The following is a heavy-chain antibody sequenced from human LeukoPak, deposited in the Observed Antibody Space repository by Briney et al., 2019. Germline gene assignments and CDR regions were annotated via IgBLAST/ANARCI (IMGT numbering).Heavy chain of an antibody. CDR1: GFTFSSYA. CDR2: ISYDGSNK. Sequence: GGSLRLSCAASGFTFSSYAMHWVRQAPGKGLEWVAVISYDGSNKYYADSVKGRFTISRDNSKNTLYLQMNSLRAEDTAVYYCARDGSEDMSLHYYYYYMDVWGKGTTVTVSS. D-gene: IGHD5/OR15-5a*01. CDR3: ARDGSEDMSLHYYYYYMDV. V-gene: IGHV3-30*04. J-gene: IGHJ6*03.